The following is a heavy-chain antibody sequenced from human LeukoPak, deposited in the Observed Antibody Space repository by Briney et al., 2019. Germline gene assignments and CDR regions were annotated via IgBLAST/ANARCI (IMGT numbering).Heavy chain of an antibody. CDR3: AKGTEQLVRFPYAFDY. D-gene: IGHD6-13*01. CDR2: ISGSGGST. CDR1: GFSFSSYA. Sequence: PGGSLRLSCAASGFSFSSYAMRWFRQAPGEGLEWVSAISGSGGSTYYAPSVKGRFTISRDNAKSTLYLQMNSRRAEDTAVYYCAKGTEQLVRFPYAFDYWGQGTLVTVSS. J-gene: IGHJ4*02. V-gene: IGHV3-23*01.